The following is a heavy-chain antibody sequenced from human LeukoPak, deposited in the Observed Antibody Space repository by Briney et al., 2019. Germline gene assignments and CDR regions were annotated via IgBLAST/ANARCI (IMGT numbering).Heavy chain of an antibody. Sequence: ASVKVSCKASGYTFTGYYMHWVRQAPGQGLEWMGWMNPNSGGTNYAQKFQGRVTMTRDTSISTAYMELSRLRSDDTAVYYCAREEEWELPGKDYYYYYMDVWGKGTTVTVSS. J-gene: IGHJ6*03. CDR3: AREEEWELPGKDYYYYYMDV. V-gene: IGHV1-2*02. D-gene: IGHD1-26*01. CDR1: GYTFTGYY. CDR2: MNPNSGGT.